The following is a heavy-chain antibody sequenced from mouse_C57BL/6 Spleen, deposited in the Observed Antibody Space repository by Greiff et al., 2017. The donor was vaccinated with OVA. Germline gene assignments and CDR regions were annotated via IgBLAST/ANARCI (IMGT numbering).Heavy chain of an antibody. CDR1: GFTFSSYG. V-gene: IGHV5-6*02. CDR2: ISSGGSYT. D-gene: IGHD2-4*01. CDR3: ARPAGVYYDYDEAY. J-gene: IGHJ3*01. Sequence: EVMLVESGGDLVKPGGSLKLSCAASGFTFSSYGMSWVRQTPDKRLEWVATISSGGSYTYYPDSVKGRFTISRDNAKNTLYLQMSSLKSEDTAMYYCARPAGVYYDYDEAYWGQGTLVTVSA.